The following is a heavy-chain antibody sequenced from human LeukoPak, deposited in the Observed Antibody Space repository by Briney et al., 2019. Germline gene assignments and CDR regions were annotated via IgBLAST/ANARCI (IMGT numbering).Heavy chain of an antibody. J-gene: IGHJ6*03. CDR1: GGSISSSSYY. V-gene: IGHV4-39*07. CDR3: ARSNRYYYYYMDV. CDR2: IYYSGST. Sequence: SETLSLTCTVSGGSISSSSYYWGWIRQPPGKGLEWIGSIYYSGSTYYNPSLKSRVTISVDTSKNQFSLKLSSVTAADTAVYYCARSNRYYYYYMDVWGKGTTVTVSS. D-gene: IGHD1-14*01.